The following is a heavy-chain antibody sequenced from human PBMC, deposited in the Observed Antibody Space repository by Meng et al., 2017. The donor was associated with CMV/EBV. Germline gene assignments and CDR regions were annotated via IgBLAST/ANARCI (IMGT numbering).Heavy chain of an antibody. CDR1: GGSISSSSYY. CDR2: IYYSGST. J-gene: IGHJ5*02. Sequence: GSLRLSCTVSGGSISSSSYYWGWIRQPPGKGLEWIGSIYYSGSTYYNPSLKSRVTISVDTSKNQFSLKLSSVTAADTAVYYCARVSNWNDNWFDPWGQGTLVPVSS. CDR3: ARVSNWNDNWFDP. V-gene: IGHV4-39*07. D-gene: IGHD1-20*01.